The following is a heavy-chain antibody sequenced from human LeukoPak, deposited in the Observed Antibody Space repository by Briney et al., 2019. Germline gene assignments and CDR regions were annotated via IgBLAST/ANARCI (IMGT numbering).Heavy chain of an antibody. D-gene: IGHD2-15*01. Sequence: GASVKVSCKPSGYTFTSYDITWVRQAPGQGLEWMGWISAHSGYTKYAQKLQGRVTMTSDTSTSAAYTELRSLRSDDTAVYYCAREGSPGYCSGGSCPLDYWGQGTLVTVSS. V-gene: IGHV1-18*01. J-gene: IGHJ4*02. CDR1: GYTFTSYD. CDR2: ISAHSGYT. CDR3: AREGSPGYCSGGSCPLDY.